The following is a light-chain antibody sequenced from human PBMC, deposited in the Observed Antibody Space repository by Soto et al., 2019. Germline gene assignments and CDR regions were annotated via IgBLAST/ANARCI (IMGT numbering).Light chain of an antibody. CDR3: VFSYFGTRV. CDR1: TEAFTRGNF. J-gene: IGLJ3*02. Sequence: QAVVTQEPSLSVSQGGTVILTCASSTEAFTRGNFPNGFQQKPGQAPRKLIYEPSNKHPWTRARFSGSLLGGKAALTLSGAQPEYEAEYYCVFSYFGTRVLGGGTKVTF. V-gene: IGLV7-46*01. CDR2: EPS.